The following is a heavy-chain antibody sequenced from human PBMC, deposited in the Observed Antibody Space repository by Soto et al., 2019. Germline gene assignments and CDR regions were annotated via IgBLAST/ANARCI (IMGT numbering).Heavy chain of an antibody. CDR2: IRSKANIYAT. Sequence: GGSLRLSCAASGFSFSASDIHWVRQASGKGLEWVGRIRSKANIYATEYAASVKGRFTISRDDSKNTAYLRMNSLKTEDTAVYYCTRQGPRDGYNWGFDYWGQGTLVTVSS. V-gene: IGHV3-73*01. CDR3: TRQGPRDGYNWGFDY. J-gene: IGHJ4*02. CDR1: GFSFSASD. D-gene: IGHD5-12*01.